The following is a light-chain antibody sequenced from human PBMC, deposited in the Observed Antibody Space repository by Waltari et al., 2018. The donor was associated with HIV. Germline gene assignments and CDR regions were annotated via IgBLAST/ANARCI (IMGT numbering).Light chain of an antibody. CDR3: QHYATSSGT. J-gene: IGKJ1*01. CDR2: YTS. V-gene: IGKV3-20*01. Sequence: EIVLTQSPGTLSLSPGERATLSCRASQSVRSDHLAWYQQKVGQAPRLLIYYTSRRTTDIPDRFSGSGSGTDFSLTIDRLQPEDSAVYYCQHYATSSGTFGQGTKVEVK. CDR1: QSVRSDH.